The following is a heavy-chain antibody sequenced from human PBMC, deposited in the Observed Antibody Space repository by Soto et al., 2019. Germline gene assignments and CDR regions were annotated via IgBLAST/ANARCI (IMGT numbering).Heavy chain of an antibody. Sequence: ASVKVSCKASGGTFSSYAISWVRQAPGQGLEWMGGIIPIFGTANYAQKFQGRVTITADESTSTAYMELSSLRSEDTAVYYCARGVQLWYDRYYFEYWGQGTLVTVSS. V-gene: IGHV1-69*13. D-gene: IGHD5-18*01. CDR2: IIPIFGTA. CDR1: GGTFSSYA. CDR3: ARGVQLWYDRYYFEY. J-gene: IGHJ4*02.